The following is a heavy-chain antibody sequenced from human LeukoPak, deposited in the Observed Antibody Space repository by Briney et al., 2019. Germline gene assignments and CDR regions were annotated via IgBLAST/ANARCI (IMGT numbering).Heavy chain of an antibody. CDR2: ISYDGSNK. D-gene: IGHD3-10*01. CDR3: ARDYLSFGELGFDY. CDR1: GFTFSSYA. V-gene: IGHV3-30*04. Sequence: PGRSLRLSCAASGFTFSSYAMHWVRQAPGKGLEWVAVISYDGSNKYYADSVKGRFTISRDNSKNTLYLQMNSLRAEDTAVYYCARDYLSFGELGFDYWGQGTLVTISS. J-gene: IGHJ4*02.